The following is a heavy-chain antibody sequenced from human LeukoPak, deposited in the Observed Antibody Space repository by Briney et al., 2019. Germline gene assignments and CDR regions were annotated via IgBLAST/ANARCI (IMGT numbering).Heavy chain of an antibody. J-gene: IGHJ4*02. Sequence: GGSLRLSCEASGFTFSSYAMHWVRQAPGKGLEWVAIISHDGSNKYYADSVKGRFTISRDNSKNTLYLQMNSLGAEDTAVYYCAREESGISIFGVVIFWGQGTLVTVSS. D-gene: IGHD3-3*01. CDR3: AREESGISIFGVVIF. CDR2: ISHDGSNK. V-gene: IGHV3-30-3*01. CDR1: GFTFSSYA.